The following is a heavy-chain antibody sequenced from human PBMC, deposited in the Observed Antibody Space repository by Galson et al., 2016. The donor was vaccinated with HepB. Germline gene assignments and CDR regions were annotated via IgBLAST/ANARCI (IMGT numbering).Heavy chain of an antibody. CDR2: MYYRGSA. CDR1: GGSIRSNY. J-gene: IGHJ3*02. Sequence: SETLSLTCGVSGGSIRSNYCNRIRQSPGQGLEWIAYMYYRGSANYNPSLKSRVTMSVDMSKNKCSLRLSSVTAADPAVYFCARGLAGSPDNIQYALDIWGQGTFVTVSS. CDR3: ARGLAGSPDNIQYALDI. D-gene: IGHD6-19*01. V-gene: IGHV4-59*01.